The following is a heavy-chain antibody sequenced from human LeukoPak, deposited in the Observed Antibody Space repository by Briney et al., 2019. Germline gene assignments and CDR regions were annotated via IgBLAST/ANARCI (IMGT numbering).Heavy chain of an antibody. CDR2: ISSSSSYI. CDR3: AGLDGSGTS. CDR1: GFTFSSYS. D-gene: IGHD3-10*01. V-gene: IGHV3-21*01. J-gene: IGHJ4*02. Sequence: GGSLRLSCAASGFTFSSYSMNWVRQAPGKGLEWVSSISSSSSYIYYADSVKGRFTISRDNAKNSPYLQMNSLRAEDTAVYYCAGLDGSGTSWGQGTLVTVSS.